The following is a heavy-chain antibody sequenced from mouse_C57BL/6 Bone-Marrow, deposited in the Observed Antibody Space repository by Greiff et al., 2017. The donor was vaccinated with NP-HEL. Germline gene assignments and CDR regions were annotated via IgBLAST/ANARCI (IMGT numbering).Heavy chain of an antibody. CDR1: GFTFRSYG. J-gene: IGHJ2*01. CDR3: ARGAGIASYYFDY. D-gene: IGHD3-3*01. V-gene: IGHV5-6*02. Sequence: DVKLVESGGDLVKPGGSLKLSCAASGFTFRSYGMSWVRQTPDKRLEWVATISSGGSYTYYPDSVQGRFSISRDNAKNTLYLQMSRLKSEDTAMYDGARGAGIASYYFDYWGQGTTLTVSS. CDR2: ISSGGSYT.